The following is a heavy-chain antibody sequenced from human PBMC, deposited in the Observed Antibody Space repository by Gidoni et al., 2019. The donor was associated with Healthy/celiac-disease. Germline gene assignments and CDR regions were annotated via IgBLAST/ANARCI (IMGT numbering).Heavy chain of an antibody. V-gene: IGHV3-23*04. CDR1: GFTFSSSA. J-gene: IGHJ6*02. CDR2: ISGSGGST. D-gene: IGHD5-18*01. Sequence: EVQLVESGGGLVQPGGSLRLSCAASGFTFSSSALSWVRQAPGKGLEWVSAISGSGGSTYYADSVKGRFTISRDNSKNTLYLQMNSLRAEDTAVYYCAKDIQLWLEFFGYYYGMDVWGQGTTVTVSS. CDR3: AKDIQLWLEFFGYYYGMDV.